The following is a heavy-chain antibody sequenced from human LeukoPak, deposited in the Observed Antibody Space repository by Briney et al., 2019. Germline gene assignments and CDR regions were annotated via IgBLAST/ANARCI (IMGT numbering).Heavy chain of an antibody. CDR1: GFTFSSYA. CDR2: ISGSGGST. V-gene: IGHV3-23*01. D-gene: IGHD6-19*01. CDR3: AKDLGYSSGWPFDY. J-gene: IGHJ4*02. Sequence: GGSLRLSYAASGFTFSSYAMSWVRQAPGKGLEWVSAISGSGGSTYYADSVKGRFTISRDNSKNTLYLQMNSLRAEDTAVYYCAKDLGYSSGWPFDYWGQGTLVTVSS.